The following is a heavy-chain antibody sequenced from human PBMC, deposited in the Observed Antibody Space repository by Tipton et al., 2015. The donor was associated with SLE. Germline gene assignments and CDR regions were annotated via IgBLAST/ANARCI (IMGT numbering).Heavy chain of an antibody. V-gene: IGHV4-38-2*02. Sequence: TLSLTCTVSGYSISSGYYWGWIRQPPGKGLEWIGTIYHSGSIYYNPSLKSRVTISVDTSKNQFSLQLNSVTAADTAVYYCAVGYCSSVSCQLEYFQHWGQGTLVTVSS. CDR3: AVGYCSSVSCQLEYFQH. J-gene: IGHJ1*01. CDR1: GYSISSGYY. D-gene: IGHD2-2*01. CDR2: IYHSGSI.